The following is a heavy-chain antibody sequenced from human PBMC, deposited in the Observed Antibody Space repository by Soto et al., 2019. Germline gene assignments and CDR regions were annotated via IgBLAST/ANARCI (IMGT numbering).Heavy chain of an antibody. CDR1: GFTFSNAW. CDR2: IKSKTDGGTT. CDR3: TTAAGYYDSSGYYDPHRSFDY. D-gene: IGHD3-22*01. J-gene: IGHJ4*02. V-gene: IGHV3-15*01. Sequence: GGSLRLSCAASGFTFSNAWMSWVRQAPGKGLEWVGRIKSKTDGGTTDYAAPVKGRFTISRDDSKNTLYLQMNSLKTEDTAVYYCTTAAGYYDSSGYYDPHRSFDYWGQGTLVTVSS.